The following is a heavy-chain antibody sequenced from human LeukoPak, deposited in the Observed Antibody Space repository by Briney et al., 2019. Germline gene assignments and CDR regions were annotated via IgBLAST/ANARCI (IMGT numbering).Heavy chain of an antibody. V-gene: IGHV3-64*01. CDR1: GFTFSDYA. D-gene: IGHD5-18*01. CDR3: ARARGYSYGPFDY. Sequence: GGSLRLSCAASGFTFSDYAMHWVRQAPGRGLEYVSAIINNGGSTYYANSVKGRFTISRDNSKNTLYLQMGSLRAEDTAVYYCARARGYSYGPFDYWGQGTLVTVSS. CDR2: IINNGGST. J-gene: IGHJ4*02.